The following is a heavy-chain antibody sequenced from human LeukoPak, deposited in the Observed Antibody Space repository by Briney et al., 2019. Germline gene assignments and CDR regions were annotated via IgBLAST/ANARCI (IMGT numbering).Heavy chain of an antibody. CDR1: GDSVSSNTAA. J-gene: IGHJ5*02. CDR3: ARLVWFGELSHRWFDP. CDR2: TYYRSKWYN. V-gene: IGHV6-1*01. D-gene: IGHD3-10*01. Sequence: SQTLSLTCAISGDSVSSNTAAWNWIRQSPSRGLEWLGRTYYRSKWYNDYAVSVKSRISINPDTSKNQFSLKLSSVTAAGTAVYYCARLVWFGELSHRWFDPWGQGTLVTVSS.